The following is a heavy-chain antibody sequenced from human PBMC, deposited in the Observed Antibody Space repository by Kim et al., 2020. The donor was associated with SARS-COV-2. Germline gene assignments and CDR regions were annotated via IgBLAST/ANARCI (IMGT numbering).Heavy chain of an antibody. V-gene: IGHV3-9*01. J-gene: IGHJ4*02. D-gene: IGHD3-10*01. CDR3: AKGGVLWFGDSLFDY. Sequence: DSVKGRFTISRDNAKNSLYLQMNSLRAEDTALYYCAKGGVLWFGDSLFDYWGQGTLVTVSS.